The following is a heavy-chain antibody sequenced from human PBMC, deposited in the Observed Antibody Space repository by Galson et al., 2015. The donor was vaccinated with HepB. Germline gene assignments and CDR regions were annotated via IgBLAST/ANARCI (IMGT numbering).Heavy chain of an antibody. D-gene: IGHD2-15*01. CDR1: GFTFSSYG. V-gene: IGHV3-33*01. CDR3: ARDRGEWWVKYYFDY. Sequence: SLRLSCAASGFTFSSYGMHWVRQAPGKGLEWVAVIWYDGSNKYYADSVKGRFTISRDNSKNTLYLQMNSLRAEDTAVYYCARDRGEWWVKYYFDYWGQGTLVTVSS. CDR2: IWYDGSNK. J-gene: IGHJ4*02.